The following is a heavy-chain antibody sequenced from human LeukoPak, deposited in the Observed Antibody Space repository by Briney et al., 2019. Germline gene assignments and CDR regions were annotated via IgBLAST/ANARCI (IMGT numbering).Heavy chain of an antibody. CDR1: GDSISNYY. CDR3: ARHPVDAAAGTLWYFDL. V-gene: IGHV4-4*07. Sequence: SETLSLTCTVSGDSISNYYWSWIRQPAGKGLEWIGRIYTSGSTNYNPSLKSRVTMSVDTSKNQFSLKLSSVTAADTAVYYCARHPVDAAAGTLWYFDLWGRGTLVTVSS. J-gene: IGHJ2*01. D-gene: IGHD6-13*01. CDR2: IYTSGST.